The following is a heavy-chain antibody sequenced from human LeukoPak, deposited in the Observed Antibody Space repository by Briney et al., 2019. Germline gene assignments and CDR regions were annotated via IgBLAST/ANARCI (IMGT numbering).Heavy chain of an antibody. CDR1: GGSISSGGYS. J-gene: IGHJ1*01. V-gene: IGHV4-30-2*01. Sequence: PSETLSLTCAVSGGSISSGGYSWSWIRQPPGKGLEWIGYIYHSGSTYYNPSLKSRVTISVDRSKNQFSLKLSSVIAADTAVYYCARGGESYGDYDAEAPAEYFQHWGQGTLVTVSS. CDR2: IYHSGST. CDR3: ARGGESYGDYDAEAPAEYFQH. D-gene: IGHD4-17*01.